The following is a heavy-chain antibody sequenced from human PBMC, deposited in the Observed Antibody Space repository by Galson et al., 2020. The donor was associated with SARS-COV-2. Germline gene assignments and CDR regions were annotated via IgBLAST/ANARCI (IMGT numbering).Heavy chain of an antibody. V-gene: IGHV1-69*10. CDR3: ARGGLRFLEWLLSSSYFDY. J-gene: IGHJ4*02. CDR1: GGTFSSYA. D-gene: IGHD3-3*01. Sequence: SVKVSCKASGGTFSSYAISWVRQAPGQGLEWMGGIIPILGIANYAQKFQGRVTITADKSTSTAYMELSSLRSEDTAVYYCARGGLRFLEWLLSSSYFDYWGQGTLVTVSS. CDR2: IIPILGIA.